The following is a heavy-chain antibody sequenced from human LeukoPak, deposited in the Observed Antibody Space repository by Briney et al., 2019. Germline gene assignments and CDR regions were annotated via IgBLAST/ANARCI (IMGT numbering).Heavy chain of an antibody. CDR2: IYYTGTT. CDR1: GGSISGSSYY. J-gene: IGHJ4*02. V-gene: IGHV4-39*01. Sequence: KPSETLSLVCTLSGGSISGSSYYWGWIRQPPGMGLEWIGSIYYTGTTYYNPSLKSRVTISVDTSKNQFFLRLSSVTAADTAVYYCARQLYGSDYWGQGTLVTVSS. CDR3: ARQLYGSDY. D-gene: IGHD4-17*01.